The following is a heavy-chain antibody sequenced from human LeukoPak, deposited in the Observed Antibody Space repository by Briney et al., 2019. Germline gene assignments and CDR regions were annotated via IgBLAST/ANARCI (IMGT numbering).Heavy chain of an antibody. D-gene: IGHD5-12*01. Sequence: ASVKVSCKASGYTFTGYYMHWVRQAPGQGLEGMGWINPNSGGTNYAQKFQGRVTMTRDTSISTAYMELSRLRSDDTAVYYCARGYSGYDLWFEAFDIWGQGTMVTVSS. CDR1: GYTFTGYY. V-gene: IGHV1-2*02. CDR3: ARGYSGYDLWFEAFDI. J-gene: IGHJ3*02. CDR2: INPNSGGT.